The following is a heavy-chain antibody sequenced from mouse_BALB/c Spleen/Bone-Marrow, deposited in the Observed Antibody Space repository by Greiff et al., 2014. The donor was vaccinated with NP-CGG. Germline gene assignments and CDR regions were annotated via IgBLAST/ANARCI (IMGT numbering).Heavy chain of an antibody. CDR2: IDPYNGDT. CDR3: ARDGYYVGFAY. J-gene: IGHJ3*01. V-gene: IGHV1S135*01. Sequence: VHVKQSGPELVKPGASVKVSCKASGYSFTDYNMYWVKQSHGKSLESIGYIDPYNGDTSYNQKFKGRAMLTVYKTSNTAFMHLNSLTSEDSAVYYCARDGYYVGFAYWGQGTLVTVSA. D-gene: IGHD2-3*01. CDR1: GYSFTDYN.